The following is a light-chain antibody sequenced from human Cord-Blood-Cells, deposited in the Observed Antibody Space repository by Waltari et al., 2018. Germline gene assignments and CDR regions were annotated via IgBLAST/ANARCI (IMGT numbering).Light chain of an antibody. CDR3: CSYAGSSTVV. Sequence: QSALTQPASVSGSPGQSITISCTGTSSDVGSYNLVSWYQQHPGKAPKLMIYEGSKRPSGVSNRFAGSKSVNTASLTISGLQAEDESDDYCCSYAGSSTVVFGGGTKLTVL. CDR2: EGS. V-gene: IGLV2-23*01. CDR1: SSDVGSYNL. J-gene: IGLJ3*02.